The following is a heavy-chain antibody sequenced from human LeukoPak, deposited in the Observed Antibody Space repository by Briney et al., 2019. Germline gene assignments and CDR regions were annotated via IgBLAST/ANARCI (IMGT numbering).Heavy chain of an antibody. Sequence: GGSLRLSCAAPGFAFSAYSISWVRQAPGKGLEWVSSISSGSTYIYYADSVKGRFTISRDNAKNSLYLQMNSLRAEDTAVYYCARGLVHLDYWGQGTLVTVSS. J-gene: IGHJ4*02. CDR2: ISSGSTYI. CDR3: ARGLVHLDY. CDR1: GFAFSAYS. D-gene: IGHD6-6*01. V-gene: IGHV3-21*01.